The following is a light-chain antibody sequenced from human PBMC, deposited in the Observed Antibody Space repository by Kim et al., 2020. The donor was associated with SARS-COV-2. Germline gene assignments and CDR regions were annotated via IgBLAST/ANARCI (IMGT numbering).Light chain of an antibody. CDR1: QSFNNN. CDR2: DVS. V-gene: IGKV3-15*01. CDR3: QHYSNWPRT. Sequence: VSPGERATLSCRTSQSFNNNVAWYQQKPGQAPMLLIYDVSTRATDIPARFSGSGSGTDFILTISSLQSEDFAVYYCQHYSNWPRTFGQGTKVDIK. J-gene: IGKJ1*01.